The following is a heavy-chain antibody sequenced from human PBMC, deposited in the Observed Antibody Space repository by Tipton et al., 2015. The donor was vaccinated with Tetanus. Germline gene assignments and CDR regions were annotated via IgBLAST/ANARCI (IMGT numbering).Heavy chain of an antibody. D-gene: IGHD6-13*01. CDR2: IIPIFGTA. CDR1: GGTFSSYA. CDR3: ARDRVERYSSSWFQDTGNFDY. Sequence: QLVQSGAEVKKPGSSVKVSCKASGGTFSSYAISWVRQAPGQGLEWMGGIIPIFGTANYAQKFQGRVTITADESTSTAYMELSSLRSEDTAVYYCARDRVERYSSSWFQDTGNFDYWGQGTLVTVSS. J-gene: IGHJ4*02. V-gene: IGHV1-69*01.